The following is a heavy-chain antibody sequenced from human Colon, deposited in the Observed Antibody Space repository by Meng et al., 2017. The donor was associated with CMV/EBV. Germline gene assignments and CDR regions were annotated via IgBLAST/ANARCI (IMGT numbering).Heavy chain of an antibody. Sequence: GGSLRLSCDASGFTLSSHGMHWVRQAPGKGLEWLTIIWFDGSKEYYADSVQGRFTVSRDISKNTLFLQMNSLKIEDTAVYYCTTDPFHDYDDDNWFDRWGQGTLVTVSS. D-gene: IGHD4-17*01. CDR2: IWFDGSKE. J-gene: IGHJ5*02. CDR3: TTDPFHDYDDDNWFDR. CDR1: GFTLSSHG. V-gene: IGHV3-33*01.